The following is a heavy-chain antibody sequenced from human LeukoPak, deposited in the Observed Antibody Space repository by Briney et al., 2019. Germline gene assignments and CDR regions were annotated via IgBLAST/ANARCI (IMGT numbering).Heavy chain of an antibody. CDR1: GFTFSSYA. CDR3: ARDRGSSGWYPFDY. CDR2: IYSGGST. J-gene: IGHJ4*02. D-gene: IGHD6-19*01. Sequence: GGSLRLSCAASGFTFSSYAMSWVRQAPGKGLEWVSVIYSGGSTYYADSVKGRFTISRDNSKNTLYLQMNSLRAEDTAVYYCARDRGSSGWYPFDYWGQGTLVTVSS. V-gene: IGHV3-66*01.